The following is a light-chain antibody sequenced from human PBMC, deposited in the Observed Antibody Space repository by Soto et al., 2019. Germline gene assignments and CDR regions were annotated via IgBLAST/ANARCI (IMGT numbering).Light chain of an antibody. V-gene: IGKV2D-29*02. CDR1: QSLLHSDAKTY. CDR2: EVS. CDR3: LQTIQVPLT. Sequence: DIVMTQTPPSLSVTPGQPASISCKSSQSLLHSDAKTYLYWYLQKPGQSPRFLIYEVSNRFSGVPDRFSGSGSETDFKLKISRVEAEDVGVYYCLQTIQVPLTFGEGTKVDIK. J-gene: IGKJ4*01.